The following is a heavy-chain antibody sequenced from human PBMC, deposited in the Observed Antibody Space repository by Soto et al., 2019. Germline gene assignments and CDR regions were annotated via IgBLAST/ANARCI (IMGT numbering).Heavy chain of an antibody. D-gene: IGHD4-17*01. Sequence: PSETLSLTCAVSGGSISNYYWSWIRRPPGKGLERIAYLHTTGSTNSNPSHNGRVTMSLDTSRNQFSLRLSSLTAADTAVYYCARRLPAEPYFDSWGRGTLVTVSS. CDR1: GGSISNYY. CDR2: LHTTGST. CDR3: ARRLPAEPYFDS. V-gene: IGHV4-59*01. J-gene: IGHJ4*02.